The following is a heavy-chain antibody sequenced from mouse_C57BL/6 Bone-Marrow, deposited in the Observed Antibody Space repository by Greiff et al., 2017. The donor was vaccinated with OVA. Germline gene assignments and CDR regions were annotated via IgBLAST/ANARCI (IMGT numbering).Heavy chain of an antibody. Sequence: QVQLQQSGAELARPGASVKLSCKASGYTFTSYGISWVKQRTGQGLEWIGEIYPRSGNTYYNEKFKGKATLTADKSSSTAYMELRSLTSEDSAVYFCARCRYYSIPYYAMDYWGQGTSVTVSS. J-gene: IGHJ4*01. D-gene: IGHD2-12*01. CDR2: IYPRSGNT. CDR1: GYTFTSYG. CDR3: ARCRYYSIPYYAMDY. V-gene: IGHV1-81*01.